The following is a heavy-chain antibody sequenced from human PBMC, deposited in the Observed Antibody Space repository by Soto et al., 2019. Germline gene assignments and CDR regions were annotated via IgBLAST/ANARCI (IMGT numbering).Heavy chain of an antibody. Sequence: QVQLVQSGAEVKKPGASVKVSCKASGYTFTSYGIGWVRQARGQGLEWMGWISAYNGNTNSAQKLQGRVTMTTDTSTSIAYMVLRSLRYDDTAVYYCARAHHPGVANPWGQGTLVTVSS. CDR3: ARAHHPGVANP. V-gene: IGHV1-18*01. J-gene: IGHJ5*02. D-gene: IGHD5-12*01. CDR1: GYTFTSYG. CDR2: ISAYNGNT.